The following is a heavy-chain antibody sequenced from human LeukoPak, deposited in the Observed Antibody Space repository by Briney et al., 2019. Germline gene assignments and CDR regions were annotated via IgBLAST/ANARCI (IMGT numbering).Heavy chain of an antibody. CDR3: ARDSGYNAFDY. CDR1: GFTFSSYG. CDR2: ISYDGSNK. V-gene: IGHV3-30*03. Sequence: PGGSLRLSCAASGFTFSSYGMHWVRQAPGKGLEWVAVISYDGSNKGYADSVKGRFTLSRDNSKNTLYLHMNSLRAEDTAMYYCARDSGYNAFDYWGQGTLVTVSS. J-gene: IGHJ4*02. D-gene: IGHD5-12*01.